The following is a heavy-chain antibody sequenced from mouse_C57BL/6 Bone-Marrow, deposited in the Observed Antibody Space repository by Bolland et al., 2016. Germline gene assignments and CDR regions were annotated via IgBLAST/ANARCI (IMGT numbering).Heavy chain of an antibody. J-gene: IGHJ3*01. Sequence: KYNEKFKGKATLTADTSSSTAYMQLSSLTSEDSAVYYCAREITTVVATDYAMYYWGQGTLV. V-gene: IGHV1-66*01. CDR3: AREITTVVATDYAMYY. D-gene: IGHD1-1*01.